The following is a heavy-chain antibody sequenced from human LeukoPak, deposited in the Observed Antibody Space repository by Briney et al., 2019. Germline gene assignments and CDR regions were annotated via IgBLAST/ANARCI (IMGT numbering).Heavy chain of an antibody. CDR1: GFTFSTYA. Sequence: GGSLRLSCAASGFTFSTYAVNWVRQAPGKGLEWVSTISGGGGSTYYADSVKGRFTISRDNSKNTLYLQMNSLRAEDTAVYYCARFNRGSFDYWGQGTLVTVSS. D-gene: IGHD2/OR15-2a*01. CDR3: ARFNRGSFDY. CDR2: ISGGGGST. V-gene: IGHV3-23*01. J-gene: IGHJ4*02.